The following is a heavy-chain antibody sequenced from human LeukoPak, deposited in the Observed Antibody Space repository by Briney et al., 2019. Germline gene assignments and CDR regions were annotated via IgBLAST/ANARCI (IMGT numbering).Heavy chain of an antibody. J-gene: IGHJ6*02. CDR2: IYPGDSDT. CDR3: ARGYSGYYYYYGMDV. D-gene: IGHD5-12*01. V-gene: IGHV5-51*01. Sequence: GESLKISCKGSGYSFSRYWIGWVRQMPGKGLEWMGIIYPGDSDTRYSPSFQGQVTVSADKSISTAYLQWSSLKASDTAMYYCARGYSGYYYYYGMDVWGQGTTVTVTS. CDR1: GYSFSRYW.